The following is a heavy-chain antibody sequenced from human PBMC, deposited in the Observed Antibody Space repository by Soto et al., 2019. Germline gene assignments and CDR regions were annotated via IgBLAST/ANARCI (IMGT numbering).Heavy chain of an antibody. CDR1: GFTFSSYA. Sequence: GGSLRLSCVASGFTFSSYAMNWVRQSPGKGLEWVSLISSDGGNTLYADSVKGRFTISRDNFRDTLYLEMSGLRPEDTALYYSVRDRLAAETYYFDYWGRGTQVTVSS. V-gene: IGHV3-30-3*01. J-gene: IGHJ4*02. CDR2: ISSDGGNT. CDR3: VRDRLAAETYYFDY. D-gene: IGHD6-13*01.